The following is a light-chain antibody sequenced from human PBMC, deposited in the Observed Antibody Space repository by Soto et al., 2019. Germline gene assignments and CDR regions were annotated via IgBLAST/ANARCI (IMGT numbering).Light chain of an antibody. V-gene: IGKV3-15*01. CDR1: QSVSSK. J-gene: IGKJ5*01. CDR2: GAS. CDR3: QQYNNWPPIT. Sequence: EIVMTQSPATLSVSPGERATLSCSASQSVSSKLAWYQQKPGQAPRLLIYGASTRATGIPARFSGSGSGTEFTLTISGLQSEDFAVYFCQQYNNWPPITFGQGTRLEIK.